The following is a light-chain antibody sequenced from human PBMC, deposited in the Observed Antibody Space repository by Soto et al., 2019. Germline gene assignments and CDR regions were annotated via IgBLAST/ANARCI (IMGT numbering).Light chain of an antibody. CDR3: QQYNSYWT. V-gene: IGKV1-5*01. CDR2: DAS. CDR1: ESIGNW. J-gene: IGKJ1*01. Sequence: DIQITQSPSTLSASEGDRVTITCRASESIGNWLAWYQQKSGKAPNVLIHDASSLESGVPSRFSGSGSGTEFTLTIRSLKPDDFATYYCQQYNSYWTFGQGTKLDIK.